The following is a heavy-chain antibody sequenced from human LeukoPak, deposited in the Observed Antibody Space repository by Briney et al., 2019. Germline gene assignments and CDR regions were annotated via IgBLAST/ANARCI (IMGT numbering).Heavy chain of an antibody. J-gene: IGHJ4*02. CDR1: GFTFSSYA. CDR3: AKYRSATAAAGGFKY. D-gene: IGHD6-13*01. Sequence: PGGSLRLSCAASGFTFSSYAMSWVRQVPGKWLEWVSAISGSGGSTYYADSVKGRFTISRDNSKSTLYLQMSTLRAEDTAVYYCAKYRSATAAAGGFKYWGQGTLLTVSS. V-gene: IGHV3-23*01. CDR2: ISGSGGST.